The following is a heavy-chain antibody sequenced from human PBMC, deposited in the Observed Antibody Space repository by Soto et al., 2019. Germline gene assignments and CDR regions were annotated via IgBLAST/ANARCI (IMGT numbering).Heavy chain of an antibody. Sequence: SVKVSCKASGGTFSSYAISWVREAPVQGLEWMGGIIPIFGTANYAQKFQGRVTITADESTSTAYMELSSLRSEDTAVYYCARGAVVAATHYYYYGMDVWGQGTTVTVSS. D-gene: IGHD2-15*01. CDR3: ARGAVVAATHYYYYGMDV. J-gene: IGHJ6*02. CDR2: IIPIFGTA. CDR1: GGTFSSYA. V-gene: IGHV1-69*01.